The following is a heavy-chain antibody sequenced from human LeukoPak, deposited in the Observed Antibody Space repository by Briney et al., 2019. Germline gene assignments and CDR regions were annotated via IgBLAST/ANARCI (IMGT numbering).Heavy chain of an antibody. Sequence: GSLRLSCAASGFTFSSYGMHWVRQAPGKGLEWVAVISYDGSNKYYADSVKGRFTISRDNSKNTLYLQMNSLRAEDTAVYYCAKGRSRPLLWFGELSLSYWGQGTLVTVSS. D-gene: IGHD3-10*01. V-gene: IGHV3-30*18. CDR1: GFTFSSYG. CDR2: ISYDGSNK. CDR3: AKGRSRPLLWFGELSLSY. J-gene: IGHJ4*02.